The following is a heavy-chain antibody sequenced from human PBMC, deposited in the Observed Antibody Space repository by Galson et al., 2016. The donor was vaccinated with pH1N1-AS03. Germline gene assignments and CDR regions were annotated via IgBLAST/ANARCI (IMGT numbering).Heavy chain of an antibody. CDR1: GFTFSSHG. V-gene: IGHV3-33*01. Sequence: SLRLSCAASGFTFSSHGMHWVRQTPGKGLEWVAVIWHDGSEKYYADSVKGRFTISRDNSKNTLYLQMNSLRAEDTAVHFCARDSDYMDVWGKGTTVTVSS. J-gene: IGHJ6*03. CDR2: IWHDGSEK. CDR3: ARDSDYMDV.